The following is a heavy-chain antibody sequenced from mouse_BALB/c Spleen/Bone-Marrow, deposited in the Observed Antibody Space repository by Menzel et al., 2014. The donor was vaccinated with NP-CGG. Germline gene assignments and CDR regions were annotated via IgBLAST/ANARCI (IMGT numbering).Heavy chain of an antibody. J-gene: IGHJ2*01. V-gene: IGHV1-14*01. CDR3: TRGAAPDY. D-gene: IGHD3-3*01. CDR1: GYTFTSYV. CDR2: FNPYNDGT. Sequence: EVKLMESGPELVQPGASVKMSCKASGYTFTSYVMHWVKQKPGQGLEWIGYFNPYNDGTKYNEKFKGKATLTSDKSSSTAYMELSSVTSEDSAVYYCTRGAAPDYWGQGTTLTVSS.